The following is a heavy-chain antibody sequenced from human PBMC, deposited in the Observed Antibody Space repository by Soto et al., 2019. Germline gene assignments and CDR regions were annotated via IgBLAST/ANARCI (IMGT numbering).Heavy chain of an antibody. Sequence: QVQLVESGGGVVQPGRSLRLSCAASGFTFSSYGMHWVRQAPGKGLEWVAVIWYDGSNKYYADSVKGRFTISRDNSKNTRYLQMNSLRAEDTAVYYCARDEDRPDYWGQGTLVTVSS. CDR2: IWYDGSNK. CDR3: ARDEDRPDY. CDR1: GFTFSSYG. V-gene: IGHV3-33*01. J-gene: IGHJ4*02. D-gene: IGHD2-15*01.